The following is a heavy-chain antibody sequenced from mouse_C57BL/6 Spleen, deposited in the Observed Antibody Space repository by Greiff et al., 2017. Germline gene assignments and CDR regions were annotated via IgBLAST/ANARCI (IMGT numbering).Heavy chain of an antibody. D-gene: IGHD1-1*01. V-gene: IGHV1-82*01. CDR2: IYPGDGDT. CDR1: GYAFSSSW. CDR3: AREYYGSSDWYFDV. Sequence: QVQLQQSGPELVKPGASVKISCKASGYAFSSSWMNWVKQRPGKGLEWIGRIYPGDGDTNYNGKFQGKATLTADKSSSTAYMQLSSLTSEDSAVYFCAREYYGSSDWYFDVWGTGTTVTVSS. J-gene: IGHJ1*03.